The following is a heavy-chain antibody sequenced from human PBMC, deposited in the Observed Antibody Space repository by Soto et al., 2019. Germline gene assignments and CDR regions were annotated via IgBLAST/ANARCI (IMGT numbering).Heavy chain of an antibody. V-gene: IGHV3-11*01. J-gene: IGHJ3*02. Sequence: QVQLVDSGGGLVKPGGSLRLSCAASGFTFSDYYMNWIRQAPGKGLEWVSYISKSATNIYYADSVRGRFTISRDNAKNSLYLQMNNLRADDTAVYYCARSKLWVGDPFDIWGQGTMVTVSS. CDR2: ISKSATNI. D-gene: IGHD1-1*01. CDR1: GFTFSDYY. CDR3: ARSKLWVGDPFDI.